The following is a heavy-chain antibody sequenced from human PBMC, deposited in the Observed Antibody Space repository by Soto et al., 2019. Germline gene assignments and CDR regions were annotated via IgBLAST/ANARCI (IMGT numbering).Heavy chain of an antibody. CDR2: INPSGGST. V-gene: IGHV1-46*01. CDR3: AREFLEMATITGYDY. J-gene: IGHJ4*02. D-gene: IGHD5-12*01. Sequence: ASVKVSCKASGYTFTIYYMHWVLQAPGQGLEWMGIINPSGGSTSYAQKFQGRVTMTRDTSTSTVYMELSSLRSEDTAVYYCAREFLEMATITGYDYWGQGTLVTVSS. CDR1: GYTFTIYY.